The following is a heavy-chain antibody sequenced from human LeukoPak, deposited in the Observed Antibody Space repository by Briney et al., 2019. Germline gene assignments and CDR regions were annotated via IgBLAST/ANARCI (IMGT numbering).Heavy chain of an antibody. Sequence: GGSLRLSCAAAGFPVSTNYMSWVRQAPGKGLEWVSNIYGDGSTYYSDSVKGRFTISRDNSKNTVYLQMSSLRPEDTAVYYCARRFITGWYLDFWGQGTLVTVSS. CDR3: ARRFITGWYLDF. CDR2: IYGDGST. J-gene: IGHJ4*02. V-gene: IGHV3-53*01. D-gene: IGHD6-19*01. CDR1: GFPVSTNY.